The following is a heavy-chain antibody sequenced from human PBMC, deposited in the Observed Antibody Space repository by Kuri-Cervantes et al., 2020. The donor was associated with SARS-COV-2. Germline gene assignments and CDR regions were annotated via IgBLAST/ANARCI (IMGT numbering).Heavy chain of an antibody. CDR3: AKDSGTIFGGQGYPPYYYGMDV. CDR2: ISYDGSNK. Sequence: GGSLRLSCAASGFTFSDYYMSWIRQAPGKGLEWVAVISYDGSNKYYADSVKGRFTISRDNSKNTLYLQMNSLRAEDTAVYYCAKDSGTIFGGQGYPPYYYGMDVWRQGTTVTVSS. CDR1: GFTFSDYY. J-gene: IGHJ6*01. V-gene: IGHV3-30*18. D-gene: IGHD3-3*01.